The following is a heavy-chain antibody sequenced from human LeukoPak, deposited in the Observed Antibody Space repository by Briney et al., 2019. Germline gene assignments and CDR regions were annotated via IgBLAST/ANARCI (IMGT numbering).Heavy chain of an antibody. CDR3: ARILQSGRGYYFDY. Sequence: LRLSCAASGFTFSSYAMHWIRQHPGKGLEWIGYIYYSGSTYYNPSLKSRDTISVDTSKNQFSLKLSSVTAADTAVYYCARILQSGRGYYFDYWGQGTLVTVSS. CDR2: IYYSGST. D-gene: IGHD4-11*01. CDR1: GFTFSSYAMH. V-gene: IGHV4-31*02. J-gene: IGHJ4*02.